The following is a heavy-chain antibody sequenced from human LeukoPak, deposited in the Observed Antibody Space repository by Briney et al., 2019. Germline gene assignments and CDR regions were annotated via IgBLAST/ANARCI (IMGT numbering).Heavy chain of an antibody. Sequence: SQTLSLTCTVTGGSISSGSYYWSWIRQPAGKGLEWIGRIYTSGSTNYNPSLKSRVTISVDTSKNQFSLKLSSATAPDHAVYYCARRDWNYYMDVWGKGTTVTISS. CDR1: GGSISSGSYY. J-gene: IGHJ6*03. D-gene: IGHD3/OR15-3a*01. CDR2: IYTSGST. CDR3: ARRDWNYYMDV. V-gene: IGHV4-61*02.